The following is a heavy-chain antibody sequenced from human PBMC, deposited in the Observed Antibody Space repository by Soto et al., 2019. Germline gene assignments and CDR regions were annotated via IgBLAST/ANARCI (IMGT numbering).Heavy chain of an antibody. CDR1: GYSFTSYW. D-gene: IGHD3-22*01. Sequence: GESLKISCKGSGYSFTSYWIGWVRQMPGKGLEWMGIIYPGDSDTRYSPSFQGQVTISADKSISTAYLQWSSLKASDTAMYYCAIGARDSSGYYWSGAFDIWGQGTMVTVSS. CDR2: IYPGDSDT. CDR3: AIGARDSSGYYWSGAFDI. V-gene: IGHV5-51*01. J-gene: IGHJ3*02.